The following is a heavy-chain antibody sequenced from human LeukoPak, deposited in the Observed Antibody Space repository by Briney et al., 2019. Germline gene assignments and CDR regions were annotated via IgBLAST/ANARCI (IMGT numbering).Heavy chain of an antibody. J-gene: IGHJ6*02. CDR3: ARDGDGSSWYYYYYGMDV. CDR1: GYTFTSYG. CDR2: ISAYNGNT. D-gene: IGHD6-13*01. V-gene: IGHV1-18*01. Sequence: GASVKVSCKASGYTFTSYGISWVRQAPGQGLEWMGWISAYNGNTNYAQKLQGRVTMTTDTSTSTAYMELRSLRSDGTAVYYCARDGDGSSWYYYYYGMDVWGQGTTVTVSS.